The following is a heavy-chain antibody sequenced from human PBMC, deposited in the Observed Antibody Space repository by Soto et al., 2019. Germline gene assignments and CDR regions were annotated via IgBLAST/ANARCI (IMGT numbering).Heavy chain of an antibody. CDR2: ISANGQGI. CDR1: GVTFSTYA. V-gene: IGHV3-23*01. D-gene: IGHD1-7*01. J-gene: IGHJ4*02. CDR3: AKDRNYPRDQFHY. Sequence: GGSLRLSCAASGVTFSTYALSWVRQAPGKGLEWVSAISANGQGIYYADSVRGRFTISRDNSKNTIFLHMDSLRAEDTAVYYCAKDRNYPRDQFHYWGQGTLVTVSS.